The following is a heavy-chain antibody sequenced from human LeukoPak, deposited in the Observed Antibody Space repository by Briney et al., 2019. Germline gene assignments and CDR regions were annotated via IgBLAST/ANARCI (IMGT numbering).Heavy chain of an antibody. V-gene: IGHV3-30*01. CDR1: GFTFSSYA. D-gene: IGHD2-2*01. J-gene: IGHJ4*02. CDR3: ARDQRVVLDY. CDR2: ISCDGSNK. Sequence: GRSLRLSCAASGFTFSSYAMHWVRQAPGKGLEWVAVISCDGSNKYYADSVKGRFTISRDNSKNTLYLQMNSLRAEDTAVYYCARDQRVVLDYWGQGTLVTVSS.